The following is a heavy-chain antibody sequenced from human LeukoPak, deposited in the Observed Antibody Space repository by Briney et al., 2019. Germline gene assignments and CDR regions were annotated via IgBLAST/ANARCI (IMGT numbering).Heavy chain of an antibody. D-gene: IGHD1-1*01. CDR3: ARGPTGTTRPFDY. Sequence: PSETLSLTCTVSGGSISSGSYYWSWIRQPAGKGLEWIGRIYTSGSTNYNPSLKSRVTISVDTSKNQFSLKLSSVTAADTAVYYCARGPTGTTRPFDYWGQGTLVTVSS. CDR1: GGSISSGSYY. CDR2: IYTSGST. V-gene: IGHV4-61*02. J-gene: IGHJ4*02.